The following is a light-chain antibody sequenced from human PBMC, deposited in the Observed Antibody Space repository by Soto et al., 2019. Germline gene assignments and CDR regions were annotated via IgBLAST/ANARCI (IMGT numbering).Light chain of an antibody. CDR2: DVS. V-gene: IGLV2-11*01. J-gene: IGLJ1*01. CDR3: QSYDSRLSGYV. Sequence: QSVLTQPRSVSGSPGQSVTISCTGTSSYVGGYNYVSWYQQHPGKAPKLMIYDVSKRPSGVPDRFSGSKSGTTASLAITGLQAEDEADYYCQSYDSRLSGYVFGTGTKVTVL. CDR1: SSYVGGYNY.